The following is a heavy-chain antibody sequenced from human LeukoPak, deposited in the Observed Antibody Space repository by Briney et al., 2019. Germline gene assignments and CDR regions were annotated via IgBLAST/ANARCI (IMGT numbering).Heavy chain of an antibody. J-gene: IGHJ2*01. CDR3: ARHLQPLAVPPAKGSSDL. CDR2: IYYSGST. D-gene: IGHD2-2*01. CDR1: GGSISSSSYY. Sequence: SETLSLTCTVSGGSISSSSYYWGWIRQPPGKGLEWIGSIYYSGSTYYNPSLKSRVTISVDTSKNQFSRKLSSVTAADTAVYSCARHLQPLAVPPAKGSSDLWAVAPRSLSPQ. V-gene: IGHV4-39*01.